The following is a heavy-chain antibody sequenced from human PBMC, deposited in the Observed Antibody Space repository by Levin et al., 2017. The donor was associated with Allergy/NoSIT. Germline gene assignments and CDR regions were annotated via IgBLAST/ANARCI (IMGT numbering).Heavy chain of an antibody. CDR3: AKSRDYDYVWGGFLEN. Sequence: GGSLRLSCAASGLTFSSYAMSWVRQAPGKGLEFVSALSGGAGSTYYADSVKGRFTISRDNSKNTLSLQMNSLRAEDTAVYYCAKSRDYDYVWGGFLENWGPGTLVTVSS. CDR2: LSGGAGST. V-gene: IGHV3-23*01. CDR1: GLTFSSYA. J-gene: IGHJ4*02. D-gene: IGHD3-16*01.